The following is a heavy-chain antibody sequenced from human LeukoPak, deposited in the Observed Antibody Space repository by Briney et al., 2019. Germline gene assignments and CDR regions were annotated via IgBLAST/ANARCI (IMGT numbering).Heavy chain of an antibody. J-gene: IGHJ4*02. CDR1: GGSIRNNY. CDR3: ARAPILYYFDY. D-gene: IGHD2-15*01. CDR2: ISYSGSS. V-gene: IGHV4-59*01. Sequence: PSETLSLTCTVPGGSIRNNYWSWIRQPPGKGLEWIGYISYSGSSNYNPSLKSRVAISADTSNNQFSLKLTSVTAADSAVYYCARAPILYYFDYWGQGTLVTVSS.